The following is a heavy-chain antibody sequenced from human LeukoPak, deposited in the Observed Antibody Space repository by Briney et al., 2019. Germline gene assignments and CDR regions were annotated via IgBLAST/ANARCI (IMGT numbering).Heavy chain of an antibody. CDR3: ARPGYGGDDAFDI. CDR2: IYGGDNR. CDR1: GFTVSSAY. J-gene: IGHJ3*02. Sequence: PGGSLRLSCAASGFTVSSAYVSWVRQAPGKGLEWVSSIYGGDNREYSDSVKGRFTISRDNSKNTLYLQMNSLRAEDTAVYYCARPGYGGDDAFDIWGQGTMVTVSS. V-gene: IGHV3-53*05. D-gene: IGHD4-23*01.